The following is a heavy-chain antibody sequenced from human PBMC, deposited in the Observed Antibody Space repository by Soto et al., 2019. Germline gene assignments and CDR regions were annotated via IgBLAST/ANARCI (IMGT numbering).Heavy chain of an antibody. CDR3: ARGYSGSYLSRKLAY. CDR2: ISSSRSNI. V-gene: IGHV3-21*01. CDR1: GFTFSSYG. J-gene: IGHJ4*02. Sequence: PGGSLRLSCAASGFTFSSYGMHWVRQAPGKGLEWVSSISSSRSNIYYADSVKGRFTISRDNAKNSLYLQMNSLRAEDTAVYYCARGYSGSYLSRKLAYWGQGTLVTVSS. D-gene: IGHD1-26*01.